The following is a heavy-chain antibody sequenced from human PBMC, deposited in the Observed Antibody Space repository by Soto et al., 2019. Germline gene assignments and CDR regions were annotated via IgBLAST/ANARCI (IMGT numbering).Heavy chain of an antibody. J-gene: IGHJ4*02. CDR2: IYYSGST. CDR3: ARYRYRYFDWLNYFDY. Sequence: QLQLQESGPGLVKPSETLSLTCTVSGGSISSSSYYWGWIRQPPGKGLEWIGSIYYSGSTYYNPSLKSRVTISVDTSKNQFSLKLSSVTAADTAVYYCARYRYRYFDWLNYFDYWGQGTLVTVSS. CDR1: GGSISSSSYY. D-gene: IGHD3-9*01. V-gene: IGHV4-39*01.